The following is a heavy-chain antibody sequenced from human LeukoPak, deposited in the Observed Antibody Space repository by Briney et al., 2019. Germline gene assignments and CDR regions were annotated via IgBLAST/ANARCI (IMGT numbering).Heavy chain of an antibody. Sequence: GGSLRLSCAASGFTFSSYSVNWVHQAPGKGLEWVSSISSSSSYIYYADSVKGRFTISRDNAKNSLYLQMNSLRAEDTAVYYCAREAYSSGWYGGFDYWGQGTLVTVSS. V-gene: IGHV3-21*01. CDR3: AREAYSSGWYGGFDY. CDR2: ISSSSSYI. J-gene: IGHJ4*02. D-gene: IGHD6-19*01. CDR1: GFTFSSYS.